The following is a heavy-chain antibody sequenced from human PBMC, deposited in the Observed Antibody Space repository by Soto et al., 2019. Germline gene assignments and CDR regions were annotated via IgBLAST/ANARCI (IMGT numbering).Heavy chain of an antibody. CDR1: GYSFTTYG. CDR3: VRDLNGDFYY. V-gene: IGHV1-18*01. D-gene: IGHD3-10*01. Sequence: QVQLVQSGAEVRQPGASVKVSCKASGYSFTTYGMSWVRQAPGQGLEYMGWINGYGHGAKYVQRFQGRFSMTTDTSTNTVYMVLRSLTSDYTAVYYCVRDLNGDFYYWGQGTVVIVSP. CDR2: INGYGHGA. J-gene: IGHJ4*02.